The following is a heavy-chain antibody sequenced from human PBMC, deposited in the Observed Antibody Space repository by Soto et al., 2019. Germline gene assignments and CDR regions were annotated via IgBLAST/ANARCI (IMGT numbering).Heavy chain of an antibody. J-gene: IGHJ4*02. D-gene: IGHD3-16*01. CDR1: GFTFDDYA. CDR2: ISWNSGSI. CDR3: AKDMNELGPVAAGGDGNFDY. V-gene: IGHV3-9*01. Sequence: EVQLVESGGGLVQPGRSLRLSCAASGFTFDDYAMHWVRQAPGKGLEWVSGISWNSGSIGYADSVKGRFTISRDNAKNSLYLQMNSLRAEDTALYYCAKDMNELGPVAAGGDGNFDYWCQGTLVTVSS.